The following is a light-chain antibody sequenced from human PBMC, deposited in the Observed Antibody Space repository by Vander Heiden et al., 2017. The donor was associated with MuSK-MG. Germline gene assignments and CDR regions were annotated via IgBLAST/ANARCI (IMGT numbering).Light chain of an antibody. Sequence: NLVLTQPHSVSESPGKTVTISCTAHSGDIGGNSVPWYQQRPGRAPTTVIYEDRHSPSRRPYRLSGSSDDSASTASLAFAALRTVDEAYDYWQSYSRSSVMFCGETKLTVL. V-gene: IGLV6-57*02. CDR3: QSYSRSSVM. CDR1: SGDIGGNS. J-gene: IGLJ3*02. CDR2: EDR.